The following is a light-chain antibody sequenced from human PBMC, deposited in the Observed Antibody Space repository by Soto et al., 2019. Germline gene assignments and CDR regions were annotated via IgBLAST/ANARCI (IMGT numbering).Light chain of an antibody. CDR2: SNN. V-gene: IGLV1-44*01. J-gene: IGLJ1*01. Sequence: QSALTQPPSASGTPGQRVTISCSGSSSNIGSNTVNWYQQVPGTAPKLLIYSNNQRASGVPDRFSGSKSGTSASLAISGPQSEDEADYYCAAWDDSLNGFYVFGTGTKVTVL. CDR3: AAWDDSLNGFYV. CDR1: SSNIGSNT.